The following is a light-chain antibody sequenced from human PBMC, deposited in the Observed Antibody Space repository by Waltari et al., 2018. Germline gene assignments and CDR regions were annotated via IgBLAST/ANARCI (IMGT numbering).Light chain of an antibody. CDR3: CSFVGSRTSLYV. CDR1: SSDVGSYNL. Sequence: QSALTQPASVSGSPGQSITISCTGTSSDVGSYNLVSWYQHHPGKAPKLIIYEVTKRPSGVSNRFSGSKSGNTASLTLSGLQAEDETDYYCCSFVGSRTSLYVFGTGTKVSVL. V-gene: IGLV2-23*02. J-gene: IGLJ1*01. CDR2: EVT.